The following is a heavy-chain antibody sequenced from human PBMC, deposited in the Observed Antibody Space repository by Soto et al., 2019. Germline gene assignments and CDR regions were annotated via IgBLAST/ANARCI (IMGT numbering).Heavy chain of an antibody. CDR2: INHSGST. V-gene: IGHV4-34*01. CDR1: GGSFSGYY. D-gene: IGHD3-3*01. J-gene: IGHJ5*02. Sequence: SETLSLTCAVYGGSFSGYYWSWIRQPPGKGLKWIGEINHSGSTNYNPSLKSRVTISVDTSKNQFSLKLSSVTAADTAVYYCASRQSSITIFGVVILKWFDPWGQGTLVTVSS. CDR3: ASRQSSITIFGVVILKWFDP.